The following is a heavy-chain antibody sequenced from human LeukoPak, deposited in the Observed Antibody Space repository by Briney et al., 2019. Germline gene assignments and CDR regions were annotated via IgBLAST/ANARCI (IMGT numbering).Heavy chain of an antibody. J-gene: IGHJ4*02. CDR3: ARQKITVTVSLDY. Sequence: GGPLRLSCAASGFIFSSYGMHWVRQAPGKGLEWVAIISSDGSDKYYADSVKGRFSISRDNSQKTLYLQMNSLRPDDTAVYYCARQKITVTVSLDYWGQGTLVTVSS. V-gene: IGHV3-30*03. CDR1: GFIFSSYG. CDR2: ISSDGSDK. D-gene: IGHD4-17*01.